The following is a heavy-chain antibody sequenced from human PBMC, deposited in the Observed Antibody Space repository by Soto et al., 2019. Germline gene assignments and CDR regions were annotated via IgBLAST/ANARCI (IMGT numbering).Heavy chain of an antibody. Sequence: LRLSCAASGFTFNRHWMHWVRQTPGKGLGWVSRINTDGSSSNYAGSVKGRFTISRDNAKNTLYLQMNSLRAEDAAVYYCVRDSRDSSSWDYWGQGTLVTVSS. CDR3: VRDSRDSSSWDY. CDR1: GFTFNRHW. CDR2: INTDGSSS. D-gene: IGHD6-13*01. J-gene: IGHJ4*02. V-gene: IGHV3-74*01.